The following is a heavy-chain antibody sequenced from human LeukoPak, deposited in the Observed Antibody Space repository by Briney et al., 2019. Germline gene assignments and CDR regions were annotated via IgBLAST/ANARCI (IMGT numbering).Heavy chain of an antibody. V-gene: IGHV3-30-3*01. J-gene: IGHJ6*02. CDR1: GFTFSSYA. D-gene: IGHD2-2*01. CDR3: ARDLRYCSSTSCYANYYYGMDV. CDR2: ISYDGSNK. Sequence: PGRSLRLSCAASGFTFSSYAMHWVRQAPGKGLEWVAVISYDGSNKYYADSVKGRFTISRDNSKNTLYLQMNSLRAEDTAVYYCARDLRYCSSTSCYANYYYGMDVWGQGTTVTVSS.